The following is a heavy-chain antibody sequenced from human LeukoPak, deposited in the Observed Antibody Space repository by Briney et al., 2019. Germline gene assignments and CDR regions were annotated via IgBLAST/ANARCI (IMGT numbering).Heavy chain of an antibody. D-gene: IGHD6-19*01. V-gene: IGHV3-7*01. CDR3: ARAGNAVAGDY. CDR2: IKQDGSEK. J-gene: IGHJ4*02. CDR1: GFTFSNYW. Sequence: GGSLRLSCAASGFTFSNYWMSWVRQAPGKGLEWVANIKQDGSEKYYVDSVKGRFTISRDNAKNSLYLQMNSLRAEDTAVYYCARAGNAVAGDYWGQGTLVTVSS.